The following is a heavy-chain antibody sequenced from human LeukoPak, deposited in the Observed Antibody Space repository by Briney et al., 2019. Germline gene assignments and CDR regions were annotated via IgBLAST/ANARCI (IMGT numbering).Heavy chain of an antibody. CDR2: ISRTSEYI. Sequence: GGSLRLSCAASGFSFSIYFMNWVRQAPGEGLEWVSSISRTSEYIHYADSVRGRFAIYRDNAKNSAYLQMNSLRAEDTAVYFCAGGGDFDYWGQGILVTVSA. CDR3: AGGGDFDY. CDR1: GFSFSIYF. V-gene: IGHV3-21*01. J-gene: IGHJ4*02. D-gene: IGHD3-16*01.